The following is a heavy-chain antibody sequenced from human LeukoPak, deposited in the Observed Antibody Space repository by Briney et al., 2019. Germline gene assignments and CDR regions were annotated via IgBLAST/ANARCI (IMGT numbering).Heavy chain of an antibody. J-gene: IGHJ3*02. CDR1: GGSISSYY. CDR2: IYYSGST. CDR3: ARAVSGYYDSSGYYPAGNAFDI. Sequence: SETLSLTCTVSGGSISSYYWSWIRQPPGKGLEWIGYIYYSGSTNYNPSLKSRVTISVDTSKNQFSLKLSSVTAADTAVYYCARAVSGYYDSSGYYPAGNAFDIWGQGTMVTVSS. V-gene: IGHV4-59*01. D-gene: IGHD3-22*01.